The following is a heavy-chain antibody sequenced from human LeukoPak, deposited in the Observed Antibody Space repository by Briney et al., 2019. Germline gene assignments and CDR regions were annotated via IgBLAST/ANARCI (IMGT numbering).Heavy chain of an antibody. J-gene: IGHJ6*02. CDR3: ARHSGHSSWYYGLDV. CDR1: GGTFSNHA. V-gene: IGHV1-69*13. D-gene: IGHD6-13*01. CDR2: IIPIDDST. Sequence: SVKVSCEASGGTFSNHAFSWVRQAPGQGLEWMGGIIPIDDSTNYVQKFQDRVMITADEATNIIYMELGSLKSEDTAGYYCARHSGHSSWYYGLDVWGQGTTVIVSS.